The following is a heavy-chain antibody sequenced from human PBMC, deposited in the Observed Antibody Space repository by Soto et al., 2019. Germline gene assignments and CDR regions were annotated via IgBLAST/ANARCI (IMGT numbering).Heavy chain of an antibody. CDR1: GGTFSSYA. D-gene: IGHD1-1*01. CDR2: IIPIFGTA. J-gene: IGHJ6*02. V-gene: IGHV1-69*13. Sequence: SVKVSCKASGGTFSSYAISWVRQAPGQGLEWMGGIIPIFGTANYAQKFQGRVTITADESASTAYMELSSLRSEDTAVYYCAREGTLREAGYGMDVWGQGTTVTVSS. CDR3: AREGTLREAGYGMDV.